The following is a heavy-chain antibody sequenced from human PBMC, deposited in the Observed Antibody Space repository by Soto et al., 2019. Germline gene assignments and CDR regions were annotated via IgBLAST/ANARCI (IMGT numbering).Heavy chain of an antibody. CDR3: AKDRTASGALPWFDP. CDR2: ISASGAST. Sequence: GGSLRLSCAASGFTFSSFALSWVRQVPRKGLEWVSSISASGASTYYADSVKGRFTISRDNSQNTLFLQMNSLRADDSAVYYCAKDRTASGALPWFDPWGQGTLVNVSS. CDR1: GFTFSSFA. J-gene: IGHJ5*02. V-gene: IGHV3-23*01. D-gene: IGHD1-26*01.